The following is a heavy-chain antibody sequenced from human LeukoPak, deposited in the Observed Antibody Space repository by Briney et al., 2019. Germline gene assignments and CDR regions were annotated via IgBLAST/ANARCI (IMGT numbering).Heavy chain of an antibody. CDR1: GFSFSHYT. CDR2: NGGVGVDT. D-gene: IGHD6-13*01. J-gene: IGHJ3*02. Sequence: AGSLRLSCEAPGFSFSHYTMTGLRQPPRNGLHWVSSNGGVGVDTYYADSVKGRFTIYRDNSKHTLCPQMNSLRAEDTAVYYCARDWPSGWQQLPDYDAVDIWGQGTMVTVSS. CDR3: ARDWPSGWQQLPDYDAVDI. V-gene: IGHV3-23*01.